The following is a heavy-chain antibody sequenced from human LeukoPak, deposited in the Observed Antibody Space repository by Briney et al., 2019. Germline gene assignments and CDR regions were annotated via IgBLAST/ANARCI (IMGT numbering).Heavy chain of an antibody. CDR3: ARGVVAAAGRTFDF. J-gene: IGHJ4*02. CDR2: INHSGYT. Sequence: SETLSLTCAVYGESFSAYFWSWIRQPPGKGLEWIGEINHSGYTNYNPSLKSRVTISVDTSQNQFSLKLSSLTAADTAVYYCARGVVAAAGRTFDFWGQGTLVTVSS. V-gene: IGHV4-34*01. D-gene: IGHD6-13*01. CDR1: GESFSAYF.